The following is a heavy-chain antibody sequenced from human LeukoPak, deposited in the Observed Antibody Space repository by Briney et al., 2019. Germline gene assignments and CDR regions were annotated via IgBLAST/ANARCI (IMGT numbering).Heavy chain of an antibody. CDR1: GGSISGYY. Sequence: DPSETLSLTCTVSGGSISGYYWSWIRQPPGKGLEWIGYIYHSGSTYYNPSLKSRVTISVDRSKNQFSLKLSSVTAADTAVYYCARRLEEFFYYYYYMDVWGKGTTVTVSS. D-gene: IGHD3-10*01. V-gene: IGHV4-59*04. CDR3: ARRLEEFFYYYYYMDV. J-gene: IGHJ6*03. CDR2: IYHSGST.